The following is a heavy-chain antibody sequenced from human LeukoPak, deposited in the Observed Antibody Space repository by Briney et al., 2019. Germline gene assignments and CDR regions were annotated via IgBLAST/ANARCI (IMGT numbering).Heavy chain of an antibody. CDR2: ISSSSSYI. Sequence: GGSLRLSCAASGFTFSGYSMNWVRQAPGKGLEWVSSISSSSSYIYYADSVRGRFTISRDNAKSSLFLQMNSLRAEDTAVYYCAREISLLLWFAYSDYWGQGTLVTVSS. D-gene: IGHD3-10*01. CDR3: AREISLLLWFAYSDY. CDR1: GFTFSGYS. V-gene: IGHV3-21*01. J-gene: IGHJ4*02.